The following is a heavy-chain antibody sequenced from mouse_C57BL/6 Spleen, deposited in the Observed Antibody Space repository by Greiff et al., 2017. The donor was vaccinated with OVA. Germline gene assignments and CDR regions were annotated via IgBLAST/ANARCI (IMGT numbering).Heavy chain of an antibody. CDR1: GYTFTSYW. V-gene: IGHV1-52*01. CDR2: IDPSDSET. Sequence: VQLQQSGAELVRPGSSVKLSCKASGYTFTSYWMHWVKQRPIQGLEWIGNIDPSDSETHYNQKFKDKATLTVDKSSSTAYMQLSSLTSEDSAVYYCARREDGYYDYYAMDYWGQGTSVTVSS. J-gene: IGHJ4*01. CDR3: ARREDGYYDYYAMDY. D-gene: IGHD2-3*01.